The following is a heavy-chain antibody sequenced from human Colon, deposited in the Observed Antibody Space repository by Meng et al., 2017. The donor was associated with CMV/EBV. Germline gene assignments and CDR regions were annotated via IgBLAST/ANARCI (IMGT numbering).Heavy chain of an antibody. CDR2: IYPDDSDI. CDR3: ATLPHPGLILAAFDF. D-gene: IGHD2/OR15-2a*01. V-gene: IGHV5-51*01. Sequence: GESLKISCLGSGYSFRNYWIGWVRQMPGKGLEWMGIIYPDDSDIRYSPSFRGQVTMTRDISNSTVYMELSRLRSDDTAVYYCATLPHPGLILAAFDFWGQGTLVTVSS. CDR1: GYSFRNYW. J-gene: IGHJ4*02.